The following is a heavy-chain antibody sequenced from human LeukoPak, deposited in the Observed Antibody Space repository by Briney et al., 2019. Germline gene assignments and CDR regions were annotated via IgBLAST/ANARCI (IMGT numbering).Heavy chain of an antibody. J-gene: IGHJ4*02. CDR2: ISGSGGDT. V-gene: IGHV3-23*01. CDR3: AKTTAGYSSGRYPGWPIDY. Sequence: GGSLRLSCAASGFTFRSYAIYWVRQGPGKGLEGVSGISGSGGDTYFADSVKGRFTISRDNSKNTVFLQMDSLRAEDTAVYYCAKTTAGYSSGRYPGWPIDYWGQGTLVTVSS. D-gene: IGHD6-19*01. CDR1: GFTFRSYA.